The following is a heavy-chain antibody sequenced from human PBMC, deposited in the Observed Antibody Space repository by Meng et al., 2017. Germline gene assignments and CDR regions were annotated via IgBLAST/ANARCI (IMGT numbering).Heavy chain of an antibody. V-gene: IGHV1-2*06. CDR1: GYNFPDYY. D-gene: IGHD6-25*01. Sequence: QVQLVQSGAEVKKPGASVKVSCKPSGYNFPDYYIHWVRRAPGQGLEWMGRINPKSGDTHYAQKFQARVTMTRDTSISTAYMELSGLRSDDTAMYYCARDEDISAAGKLFGDYWGQGTLVTVSS. CDR2: INPKSGDT. J-gene: IGHJ4*02. CDR3: ARDEDISAAGKLFGDY.